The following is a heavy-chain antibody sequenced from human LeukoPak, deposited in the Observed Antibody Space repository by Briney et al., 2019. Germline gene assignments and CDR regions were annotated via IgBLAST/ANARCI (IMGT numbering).Heavy chain of an antibody. J-gene: IGHJ2*01. Sequence: SETLSLTCAVYGGSFSGYYWSWIRQPPGKGLEWIGEINHSGSTNYNPSLKSRVTISVDTSKNQFSLKLSSVTAADTAVYYCARQEFYWYFDLWGRGTLVTVSS. CDR3: ARQEFYWYFDL. CDR2: INHSGST. V-gene: IGHV4-34*01. D-gene: IGHD3-10*01. CDR1: GGSFSGYY.